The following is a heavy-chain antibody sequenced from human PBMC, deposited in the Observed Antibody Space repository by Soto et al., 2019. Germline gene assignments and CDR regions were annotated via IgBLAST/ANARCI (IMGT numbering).Heavy chain of an antibody. Sequence: SETLSLTCAVYGGSFSCYYWIWIRQPPGKGLEWIGEINHSGSTNYNPSLKSRVTISVDTSKNQFSLKLSSVTAADTAVYYCARGGEYSYHIFGYWGQGTLVTVSS. CDR1: GGSFSCYY. D-gene: IGHD5-18*01. CDR3: ARGGEYSYHIFGY. V-gene: IGHV4-34*01. J-gene: IGHJ4*02. CDR2: INHSGST.